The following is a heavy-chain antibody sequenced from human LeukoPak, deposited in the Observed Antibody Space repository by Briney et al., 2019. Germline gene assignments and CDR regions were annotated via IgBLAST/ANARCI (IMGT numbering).Heavy chain of an antibody. CDR3: AREKKGYDILTGYYKVYWYFDL. J-gene: IGHJ2*01. V-gene: IGHV3-11*06. D-gene: IGHD3-9*01. Sequence: GGSLRLSCAASGFTFSDYYMSWIRQAPGKGLEWVSYINSSSSYTNYADSVKGRFTISRDNAKNSLYLQMNSLRAEDTAVYYCAREKKGYDILTGYYKVYWYFDLWGRGTLVTVSS. CDR1: GFTFSDYY. CDR2: INSSSSYT.